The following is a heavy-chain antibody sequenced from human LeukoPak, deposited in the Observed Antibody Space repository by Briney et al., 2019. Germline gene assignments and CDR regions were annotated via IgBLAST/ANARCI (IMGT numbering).Heavy chain of an antibody. CDR1: GFTVSSNY. D-gene: IGHD2-15*01. J-gene: IGHJ4*02. CDR2: IYSGGST. V-gene: IGHV3-53*01. Sequence: PGGSLRLSCAASGFTVSSNYMSWVRQAPGRGLEWVSVIYSGGSTYYADSVKGRFTISRDNSKNTLYLQMNSLRAEGTAVYYCARGYCSGGSCYGALNYWGQGTLVTVSS. CDR3: ARGYCSGGSCYGALNY.